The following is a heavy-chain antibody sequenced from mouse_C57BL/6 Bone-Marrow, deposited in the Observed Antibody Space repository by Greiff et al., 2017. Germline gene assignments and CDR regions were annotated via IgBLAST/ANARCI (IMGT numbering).Heavy chain of an antibody. V-gene: IGHV1-55*01. Sequence: QVQLQQPGAELVKPGASVKLSCTASGYTFTSYWITWVKQRPGQGLEWIGDIYPDSGSTNYNETFKSKATLTVDTSSSTAYMQLSSLTYEDTTVYYSAKITITAVGPLYYWGQGTTLTVSS. CDR3: AKITITAVGPLYY. CDR1: GYTFTSYW. CDR2: IYPDSGST. J-gene: IGHJ2*01. D-gene: IGHD1-1*01.